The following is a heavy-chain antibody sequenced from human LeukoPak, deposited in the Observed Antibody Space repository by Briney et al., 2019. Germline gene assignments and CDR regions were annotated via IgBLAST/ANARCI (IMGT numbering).Heavy chain of an antibody. Sequence: GGSLRLSCAASGFTFSSYWMHWVRQAPGKGLVWVSRIDSDGSSTSYADSVKGQFTISRDNAKNTLYLQMNSLRAEDTAVYYCARGYYCGGDCYSNDYWGQGTLVTVSS. J-gene: IGHJ4*02. CDR2: IDSDGSST. D-gene: IGHD2-21*02. CDR1: GFTFSSYW. V-gene: IGHV3-74*01. CDR3: ARGYYCGGDCYSNDY.